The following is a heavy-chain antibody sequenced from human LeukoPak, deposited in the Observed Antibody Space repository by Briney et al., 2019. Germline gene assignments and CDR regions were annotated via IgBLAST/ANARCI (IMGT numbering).Heavy chain of an antibody. D-gene: IGHD3-22*01. V-gene: IGHV1-46*01. J-gene: IGHJ4*02. CDR1: GYTFTSYY. CDR2: INPSGGST. CDR3: ARNLNLYDSSGYCDY. Sequence: ASVKVSCKASGYTFTSYYMHWVRQAPGQGLEWTGIINPSGGSTSYAQKFQGRVTMTRDTSTSTVYMELSSLRSEDTAVYYCARNLNLYDSSGYCDYWGQGTLVTVSS.